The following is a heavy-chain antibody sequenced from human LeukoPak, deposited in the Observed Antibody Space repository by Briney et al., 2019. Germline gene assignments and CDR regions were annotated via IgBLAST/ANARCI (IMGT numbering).Heavy chain of an antibody. CDR3: ARGDFDF. V-gene: IGHV3-48*01. CDR2: ISSSNSTI. Sequence: GGSLRLSCAASGFTFSGYSMNWVRQAPEKGLEWVSYISSSNSTIYYADSVKGRFTISRDSAKNSLYLQMNSLRAEDTAVYYCARGDFDFWGQGTLVTVSS. CDR1: GFTFSGYS. J-gene: IGHJ4*02.